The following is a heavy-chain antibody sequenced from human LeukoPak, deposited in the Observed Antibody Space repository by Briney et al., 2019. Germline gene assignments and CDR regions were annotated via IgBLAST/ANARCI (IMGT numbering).Heavy chain of an antibody. V-gene: IGHV1-8*02. CDR2: MNPNSGNT. Sequence: AASVKVSCKASGYTFTGYYMHWVRQAPGQGLEWMGWMNPNSGNTGYAQKFQGRVTMTRNTSISTAYMELSSLRSEDTAVYYCARSPAAGPIYYYYYYMDVWGKGTTVTISS. CDR3: ARSPAAGPIYYYYYYMDV. CDR1: GYTFTGYY. D-gene: IGHD6-13*01. J-gene: IGHJ6*03.